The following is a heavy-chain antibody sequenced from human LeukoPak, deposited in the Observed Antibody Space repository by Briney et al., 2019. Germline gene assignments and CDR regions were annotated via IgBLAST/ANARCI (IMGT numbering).Heavy chain of an antibody. CDR1: GYTFTGYY. Sequence: ASVKVSCKASGYTFTGYYMHWVRQAPGQGLEWMGWINPNSGGTNYAQKFQGRVTMTRDTSISTAYMELSRLRSDDTAVYYCARDLQYYDSSGYHHYWGQGTLVTVSS. CDR2: INPNSGGT. D-gene: IGHD3-22*01. J-gene: IGHJ4*02. CDR3: ARDLQYYDSSGYHHY. V-gene: IGHV1-2*02.